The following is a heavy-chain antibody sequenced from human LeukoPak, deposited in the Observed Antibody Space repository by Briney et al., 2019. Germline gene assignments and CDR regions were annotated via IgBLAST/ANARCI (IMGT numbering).Heavy chain of an antibody. CDR1: GGSIRSSTYY. D-gene: IGHD2-15*01. Sequence: SETLPLTCTVSGGSIRSSTYYWGWIRQPPGKGLEWVGNINYSGSTYYNPSLKSRVIISVDASKKQFSLKLSSVSAADTAVYYCAGVLVVGLTAYFDSWGQGALVTVSS. CDR3: AGVLVVGLTAYFDS. V-gene: IGHV4-39*01. CDR2: INYSGST. J-gene: IGHJ4*02.